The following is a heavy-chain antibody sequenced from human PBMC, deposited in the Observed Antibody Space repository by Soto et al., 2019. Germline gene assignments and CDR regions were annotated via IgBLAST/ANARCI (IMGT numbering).Heavy chain of an antibody. CDR3: ARGVTTVTTIDY. Sequence: GGSLRLSCAASGFTFNNHGMHGVRQAPGKGLEWVAVIWYDGSNKYYADSVKGRFTISRDNSKNTLYLQMNSLRAEDTAVYYCARGVTTVTTIDYWGQGTLVTVSS. J-gene: IGHJ4*02. V-gene: IGHV3-33*01. D-gene: IGHD4-17*01. CDR1: GFTFNNHG. CDR2: IWYDGSNK.